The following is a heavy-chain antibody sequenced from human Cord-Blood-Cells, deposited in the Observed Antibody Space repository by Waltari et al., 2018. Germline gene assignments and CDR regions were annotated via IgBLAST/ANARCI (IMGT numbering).Heavy chain of an antibody. V-gene: IGHV4-39*07. D-gene: IGHD1-1*01. CDR3: ARLRYNWNFDY. CDR2: IYYSGSS. Sequence: QLQLQESGPGLVKPSETLSLTCTVSGGSISSSSYYWGWIRQPPGKGLEWIGSIYYSGSSYYNPSLKSRVNISVDTSKNQFSLKLSSVTAADTAVYYCARLRYNWNFDYWGQGTLVTVSS. CDR1: GGSISSSSYY. J-gene: IGHJ4*02.